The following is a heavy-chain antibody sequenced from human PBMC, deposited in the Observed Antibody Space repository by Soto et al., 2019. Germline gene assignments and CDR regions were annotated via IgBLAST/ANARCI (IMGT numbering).Heavy chain of an antibody. CDR3: AKSSTDTAMDPDAFDI. J-gene: IGHJ3*02. CDR2: ISGSGGST. D-gene: IGHD5-18*01. Sequence: EVQLLESGGGLVQPGGSLRLSCAASGFTFSSYAMSWVRQAPGKGLEWVSAISGSGGSTYYADSVKGRFTISRDNSKNPLYLQMNSLRAEDTAVYYCAKSSTDTAMDPDAFDIWGQGTMVTVSS. CDR1: GFTFSSYA. V-gene: IGHV3-23*01.